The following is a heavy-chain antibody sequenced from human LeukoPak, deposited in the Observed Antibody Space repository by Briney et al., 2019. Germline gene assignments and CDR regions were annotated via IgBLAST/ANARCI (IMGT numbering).Heavy chain of an antibody. D-gene: IGHD3-22*01. Sequence: ASVKVSCKASGYTFTSYDINWVRQATGQGLEWMGWMNPNSGNTGYAQKFQGRVTMTRNTSISTAYMELSSLRSEDTAVYYCARGGPPSSSGYAICYFDYWGQGTLVTVSS. J-gene: IGHJ4*02. CDR2: MNPNSGNT. CDR1: GYTFTSYD. CDR3: ARGGPPSSSGYAICYFDY. V-gene: IGHV1-8*01.